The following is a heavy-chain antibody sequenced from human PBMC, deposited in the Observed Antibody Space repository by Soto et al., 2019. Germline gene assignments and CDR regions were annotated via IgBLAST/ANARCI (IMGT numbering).Heavy chain of an antibody. J-gene: IGHJ5*02. CDR3: ASSSALYYYAAGSHGFVP. V-gene: IGHV4-34*08. Sequence: SETLSLTCAVYGGTFNGYYWSWIRQPPGKGLEWIGEVHHGGNTNYNPSLKSRVTISGDTSKKQFSLTLSSVTAADTAVYYCASSSALYYYAAGSHGFVPWAQGTSDTVSS. CDR2: VHHGGNT. D-gene: IGHD3-10*01. CDR1: GGTFNGYY.